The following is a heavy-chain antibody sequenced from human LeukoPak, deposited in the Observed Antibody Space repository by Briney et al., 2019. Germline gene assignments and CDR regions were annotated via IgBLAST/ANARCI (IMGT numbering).Heavy chain of an antibody. CDR1: GFTFSSYD. D-gene: IGHD3-3*01. J-gene: IGHJ4*02. Sequence: GGSLRLSCAAAGFTFSSYDMHWVRRATEKGLEWVSAIGTAGDTYYPGSVKGRFTISRENAKNSLYLQMNSLRAGDTAVYYCARFTTPYGFDYWGQGTLVTVSS. CDR3: ARFTTPYGFDY. CDR2: IGTAGDT. V-gene: IGHV3-13*01.